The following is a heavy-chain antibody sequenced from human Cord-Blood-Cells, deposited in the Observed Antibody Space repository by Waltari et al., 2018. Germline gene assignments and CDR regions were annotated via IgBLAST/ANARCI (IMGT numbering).Heavy chain of an antibody. V-gene: IGHV1-69*01. D-gene: IGHD3-3*01. CDR1: GGTFSSYA. CDR3: ASYYYDFWSGYFDY. Sequence: QVQLVQSGAEVQKPVSSVKVSCKASGGTFSSYAISWVRLAPGQGLEWMGGIIPIFGTANYAQKFQGRVTITADESTSTAYMELSSLRSEDTAVYYCASYYYDFWSGYFDYWGQGTLVTVSS. J-gene: IGHJ4*02. CDR2: IIPIFGTA.